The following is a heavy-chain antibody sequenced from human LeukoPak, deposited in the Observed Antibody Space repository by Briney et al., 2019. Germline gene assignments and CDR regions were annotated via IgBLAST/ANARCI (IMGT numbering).Heavy chain of an antibody. D-gene: IGHD6-19*01. CDR2: VTGSGSGT. Sequence: GGSVTLTCLSCGLTFTNYPMSWLGQPRGKGLAWVSAVTGSGSGTYYADSVKGRFTISRDNSKNTLYLQMNSLGPADKAIYYCAKSDSGWARFDYWGQGTLVTVSS. CDR3: AKSDSGWARFDY. CDR1: GLTFTNYP. J-gene: IGHJ4*02. V-gene: IGHV3-23*01.